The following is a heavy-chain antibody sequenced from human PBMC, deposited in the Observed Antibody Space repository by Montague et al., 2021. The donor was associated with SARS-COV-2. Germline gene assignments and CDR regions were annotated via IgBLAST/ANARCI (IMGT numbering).Heavy chain of an antibody. CDR1: GGSISSSRYY. D-gene: IGHD2-15*01. CDR2: IYYSGST. CDR3: ARASPAYWGVVVIVAAHFDY. V-gene: IGHV4-39*07. Sequence: SETLSLTCTVSGGSISSSRYYWGWIRQPPGKGLEWIGCIYYSGSTYYNPSLKSRVTISVDTSKNQFSLKLRSVTAADTAVYYCARASPAYWGVVVIVAAHFDYWGQGTLVTVSS. J-gene: IGHJ4*02.